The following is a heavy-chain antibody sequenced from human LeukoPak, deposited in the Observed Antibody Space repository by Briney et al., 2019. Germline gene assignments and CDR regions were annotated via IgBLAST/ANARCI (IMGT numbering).Heavy chain of an antibody. Sequence: SETLSLTCTVSGGSISSSSYYWGWIRQPPGKGLEWIGSIYYSGSTYYNPSLKSRVTISVDTSKNQFSLKLSSVTAADTAVYYCARGRVVVAAAYNWFDPWGQGTLVTVSS. J-gene: IGHJ5*02. D-gene: IGHD2-15*01. V-gene: IGHV4-39*07. CDR2: IYYSGST. CDR3: ARGRVVVAAAYNWFDP. CDR1: GGSISSSSYY.